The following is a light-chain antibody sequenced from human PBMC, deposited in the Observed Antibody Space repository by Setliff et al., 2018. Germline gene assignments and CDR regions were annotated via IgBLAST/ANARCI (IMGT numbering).Light chain of an antibody. J-gene: IGLJ1*01. CDR3: QSYDKSLSGSYV. Sequence: QSVLTQPPSMSGAPGQRVTISCTGTSSNLGAGYDVHWFQHLPGTAPKLLIYGNNNRPSGVPDRFSGSRSDTSASLAITGLQADDEADYYCQSYDKSLSGSYVFGTGTKVTVL. V-gene: IGLV1-40*01. CDR2: GNN. CDR1: SSNLGAGYD.